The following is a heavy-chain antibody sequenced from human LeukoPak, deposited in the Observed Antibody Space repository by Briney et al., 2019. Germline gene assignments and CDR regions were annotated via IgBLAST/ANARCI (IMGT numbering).Heavy chain of an antibody. Sequence: SQTLSLTCTVSNGSISSDTYFWSWIRQPAGKGLEWIGRMSSSGISTCNPSLKSRVTMSVDTSKNQFSLKLSSVTAADTAVYYCARDRGYYAQNWFDPWGQGTLVTVSS. D-gene: IGHD3-10*01. CDR1: NGSISSDTYF. CDR2: MSSSGIS. CDR3: ARDRGYYAQNWFDP. V-gene: IGHV4-61*02. J-gene: IGHJ5*02.